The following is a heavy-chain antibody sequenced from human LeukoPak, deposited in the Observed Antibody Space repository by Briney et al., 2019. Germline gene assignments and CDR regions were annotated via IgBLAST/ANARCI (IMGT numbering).Heavy chain of an antibody. CDR1: GYTRTELS. CDR2: FDPEDGET. V-gene: IGHV1-24*01. CDR3: ATVGYSGYDWVY. J-gene: IGHJ4*02. D-gene: IGHD5-12*01. Sequence: ASVKVSCKVSGYTRTELSMHWVRQAPGKGLEWMGGFDPEDGETIYAQTFQGRVTMTEDTSTDTAYMALSSLRSEDTAVYYCATVGYSGYDWVYWGQGTLVTVSS.